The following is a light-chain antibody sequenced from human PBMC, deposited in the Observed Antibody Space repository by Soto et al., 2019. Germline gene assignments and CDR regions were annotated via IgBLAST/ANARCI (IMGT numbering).Light chain of an antibody. CDR3: SSYTRISTWV. J-gene: IGLJ3*02. V-gene: IGLV2-14*01. Sequence: QSALTQPASVSGSPGQSITISCTGTSSDVGGYNYVSWYQQHPGKAPKHMIYEVSNRPSGVSNRFSGSKSGNTASLTISGLQAEDEADYYCSSYTRISTWVFGGGTKLTVL. CDR1: SSDVGGYNY. CDR2: EVS.